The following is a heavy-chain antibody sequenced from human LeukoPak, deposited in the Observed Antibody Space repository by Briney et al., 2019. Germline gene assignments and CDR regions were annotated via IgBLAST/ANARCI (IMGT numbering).Heavy chain of an antibody. Sequence: PGGSLRLSCEASGFSFSSVYMTWIRQAPGKGLEWVANIKEDGSDKYYVDSVKGRFTVSRDNAKNSLYLQMNSLRVDDTAVYYCVRTGRIPPDRWGQGTLVTVSS. CDR2: IKEDGSDK. CDR1: GFSFSSVY. J-gene: IGHJ5*02. V-gene: IGHV3-7*01. CDR3: VRTGRIPPDR.